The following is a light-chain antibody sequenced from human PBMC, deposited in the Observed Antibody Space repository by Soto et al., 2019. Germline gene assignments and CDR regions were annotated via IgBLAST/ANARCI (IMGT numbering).Light chain of an antibody. V-gene: IGLV2-23*01. J-gene: IGLJ2*01. CDR2: EGS. CDR1: SSDVGSYNL. Sequence: QSALTQPASVSGSPGQSITISCTGTSSDVGSYNLVSWYQQHPDKAPKLMIYEGSKRPSGVSNRFSGSKSGNTASLTISGLQAEDEADYYCCSYAGSSYVVFGGGTKVTVL. CDR3: CSYAGSSYVV.